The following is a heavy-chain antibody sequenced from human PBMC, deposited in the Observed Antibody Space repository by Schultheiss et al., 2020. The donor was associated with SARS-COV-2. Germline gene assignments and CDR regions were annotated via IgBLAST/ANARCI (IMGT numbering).Heavy chain of an antibody. CDR3: ARASVYLQRVFDP. V-gene: IGHV1-2*02. Sequence: ASVKVSCKASGYTFTGYYMHWVRQAPGQGLEWMEWINPNSGGTNYAQKFQGRVTMTRDTSISTAYMELSRLRSDDTAVYYCARASVYLQRVFDPWGQGTLVTVSS. D-gene: IGHD2-2*01. CDR2: INPNSGGT. CDR1: GYTFTGYY. J-gene: IGHJ5*02.